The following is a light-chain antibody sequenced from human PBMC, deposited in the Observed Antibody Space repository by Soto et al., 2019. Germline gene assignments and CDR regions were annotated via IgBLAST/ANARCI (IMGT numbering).Light chain of an antibody. V-gene: IGKV1-12*01. J-gene: IGKJ5*01. CDR2: AAS. Sequence: DIQMTQSPSSVSASVGDRVTITCRASQDISTWLAWYQQKPGKAPKFVIFAASTLQSGVPSRFSGSGSGPDFTLTISSLQPEDFATYYCQQANSFPITFGQGTRLEIK. CDR1: QDISTW. CDR3: QQANSFPIT.